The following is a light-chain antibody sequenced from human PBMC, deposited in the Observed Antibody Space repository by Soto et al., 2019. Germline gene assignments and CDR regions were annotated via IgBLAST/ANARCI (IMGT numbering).Light chain of an antibody. Sequence: EIVMTQYPATLSVSPGERATLSCRASQSVSSNLAWYQQKPDQAPRLLIYGASTRATGIPVRFSGSGSGNEFTLTISRLQSEDFAVFYCQQYKNWPSWTFGPGTKVEIK. J-gene: IGKJ1*01. CDR1: QSVSSN. CDR3: QQYKNWPSWT. CDR2: GAS. V-gene: IGKV3-15*01.